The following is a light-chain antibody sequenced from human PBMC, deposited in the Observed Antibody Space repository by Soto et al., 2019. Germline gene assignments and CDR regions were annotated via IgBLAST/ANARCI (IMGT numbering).Light chain of an antibody. CDR1: HDITSF. V-gene: IGKV1-33*01. Sequence: DIQMTQSPSSLSASVGDRVTITCQASHDITSFLNWYQHKPGRAPKLLIYDASILEAGVPTRFSGSGSGTHFTFPISSRQPEDVATYYCQHYQRYPPSFGGGTKLEIK. CDR2: DAS. CDR3: QHYQRYPPS. J-gene: IGKJ4*01.